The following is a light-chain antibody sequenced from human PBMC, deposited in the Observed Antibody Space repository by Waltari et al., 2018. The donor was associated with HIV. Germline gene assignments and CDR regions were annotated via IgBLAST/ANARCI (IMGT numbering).Light chain of an antibody. CDR2: DVR. CDR1: SSDVGAYNR. Sequence: QSALTQPRSVSGSPGQSVTISCTGTSSDVGAYNRVPWYQQHPGKAPKVVIYDVRERPAGVPDRFSGSKSANTASLTISGLQADDEADYHCCSFAGSYIVFGTGTKVTVL. CDR3: CSFAGSYIV. J-gene: IGLJ1*01. V-gene: IGLV2-11*01.